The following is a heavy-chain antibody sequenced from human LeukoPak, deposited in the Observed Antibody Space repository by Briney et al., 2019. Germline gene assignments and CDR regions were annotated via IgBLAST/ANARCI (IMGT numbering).Heavy chain of an antibody. CDR2: IRSEGNIYAA. CDR3: ARDRAWGSYDC. Sequence: PGGSLRLSCAASGFTFSGSAMHWVRQASGKGLEWIGHIRSEGNIYAAVYAASLKGRFTISRDDSKNMAYLQIDSLKTEDTAIYFCARDRAWGSYDCWGQGTLVIVSS. CDR1: GFTFSGSA. J-gene: IGHJ4*02. D-gene: IGHD7-27*01. V-gene: IGHV3-73*01.